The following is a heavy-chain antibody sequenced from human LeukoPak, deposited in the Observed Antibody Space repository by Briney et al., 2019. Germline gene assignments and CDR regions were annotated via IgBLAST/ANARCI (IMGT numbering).Heavy chain of an antibody. CDR1: GYTFTGYY. V-gene: IGHV1-2*02. CDR3: ARDVTMVRGVSGWFDP. J-gene: IGHJ5*02. Sequence: ASVKVSCKASGYTFTGYYMHWVRQAPGQGLEWMGWINPNSGGTNYAQKFQGRVTMTRDTSISTAYMELSRLRSDDTAVYYRARDVTMVRGVSGWFDPWGQGTLVTVSS. CDR2: INPNSGGT. D-gene: IGHD3-10*01.